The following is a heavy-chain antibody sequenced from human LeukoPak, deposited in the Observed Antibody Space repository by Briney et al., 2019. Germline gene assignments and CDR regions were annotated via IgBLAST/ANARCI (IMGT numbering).Heavy chain of an antibody. Sequence: KASETLSLTCTVSGGSISSSSYYWGWIRQPPGKGLEWIGSIYYSGSTYYNPSLKSRVTISVDTSKNQFSLKLSSVTAADTAVYYCAREKDTAMVRFDYWGQGTLVTVSS. CDR1: GGSISSSSYY. V-gene: IGHV4-39*07. CDR3: AREKDTAMVRFDY. CDR2: IYYSGST. D-gene: IGHD5-18*01. J-gene: IGHJ4*02.